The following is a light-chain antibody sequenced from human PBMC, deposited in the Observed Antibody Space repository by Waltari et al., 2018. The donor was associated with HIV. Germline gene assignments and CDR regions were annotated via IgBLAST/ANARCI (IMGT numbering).Light chain of an antibody. J-gene: IGKJ4*01. Sequence: DIQMTQSLSTLSASVGDKIIITCRASQSISNWLAWFQQKPGKAPKLLIYKASNLESGVPSRFSGSGSGTEFTLTINSLQPGDFATYFCQQYSSDPLTFGRGTRVEVK. CDR3: QQYSSDPLT. CDR1: QSISNW. V-gene: IGKV1-5*03. CDR2: KAS.